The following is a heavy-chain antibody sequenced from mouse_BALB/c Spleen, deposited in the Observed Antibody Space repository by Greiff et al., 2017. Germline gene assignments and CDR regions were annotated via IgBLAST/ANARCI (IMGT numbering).Heavy chain of an antibody. CDR3: ARENSLLRLRAMDY. Sequence: QVHVKQSGPGLVQPSQSLSITCTVSGFSLTSYGVHWVRQSPGKGLEWLGVIWSGGSTDYNAAFISRLSISKDNSKSQVFFKMNSLQANDTAIYYCARENSLLRLRAMDYWGQGTSVTVSS. CDR2: IWSGGST. V-gene: IGHV2-2*02. J-gene: IGHJ4*01. D-gene: IGHD1-2*01. CDR1: GFSLTSYG.